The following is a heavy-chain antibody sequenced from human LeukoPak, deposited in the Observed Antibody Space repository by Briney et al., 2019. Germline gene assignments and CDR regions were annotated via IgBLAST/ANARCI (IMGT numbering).Heavy chain of an antibody. J-gene: IGHJ4*02. Sequence: SETLSLTCTVSGGSISSSSYYWGWIRQPPGKGLEWIGSIHYSGSTSYNPSLKSRVTISVDTSKNQFSLKLTPVTAADTAVYYCAKVRYYYDSSGYYFDYWGQGTLVTVSS. CDR3: AKVRYYYDSSGYYFDY. CDR1: GGSISSSSYY. D-gene: IGHD3-22*01. V-gene: IGHV4-39*01. CDR2: IHYSGST.